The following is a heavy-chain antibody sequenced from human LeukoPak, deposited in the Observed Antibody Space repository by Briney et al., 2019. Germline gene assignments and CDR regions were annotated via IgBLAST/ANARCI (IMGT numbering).Heavy chain of an antibody. Sequence: PSETLSLTCTVSGGSISSSSYYWGWIRQPPGKGLEWIGSIYYSGSTYYNPSLKSRVTISVDTSKNQFSLKLSSVTAADTAVYYCARGGGYASPIGYWGQGALVTVSS. J-gene: IGHJ4*02. D-gene: IGHD5-12*01. CDR1: GGSISSSSYY. CDR3: ARGGGYASPIGY. CDR2: IYYSGST. V-gene: IGHV4-39*07.